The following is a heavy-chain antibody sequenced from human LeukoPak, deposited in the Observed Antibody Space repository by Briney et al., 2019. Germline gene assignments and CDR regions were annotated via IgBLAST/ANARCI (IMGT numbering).Heavy chain of an antibody. CDR3: ARRVGIAPYYYYYYMDV. Sequence: ASVKVSCKASGYTFTSYGISWVRQAPGQGLEWMGWSSAYNGNTNYAQTLHGRATMTTDTSTSTAYMELRSLRSDDTAVYYCARRVGIAPYYYYYYMDVWGKGTTVTVSS. J-gene: IGHJ6*03. CDR1: GYTFTSYG. V-gene: IGHV1-18*01. D-gene: IGHD6-13*01. CDR2: SSAYNGNT.